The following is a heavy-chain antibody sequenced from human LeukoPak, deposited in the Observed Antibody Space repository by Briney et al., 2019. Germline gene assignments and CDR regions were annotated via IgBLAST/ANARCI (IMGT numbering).Heavy chain of an antibody. CDR3: AKDQRWESPHYLDS. Sequence: PSETLSLTCTVSGGSVNSGDYYWSWIRQPPGKGLEWVSGISASGGSTNYADSVRGRFTISRDNSKNTLYVQMNSLRDEDTALYYCAKDQRWESPHYLDSWGQGTLVTVPS. J-gene: IGHJ4*02. CDR2: ISASGGST. D-gene: IGHD1-26*01. CDR1: GGSVNSGDYY. V-gene: IGHV3-23*01.